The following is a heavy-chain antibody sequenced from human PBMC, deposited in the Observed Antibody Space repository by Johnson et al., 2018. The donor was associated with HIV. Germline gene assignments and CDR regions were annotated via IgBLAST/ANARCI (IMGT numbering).Heavy chain of an antibody. CDR1: GFTFSSYG. Sequence: QVQLVESGGGVVQPGGSLRLSCAASGFTFSSYGMHWVRQAPGKGLEWVAFIRYDGSNKYYADSVKGRFTISRDNSKNMLYLQMNSLRAEDTAVYYCASGALAYCGGDCYSDAVDIWGQGTMVTVSS. D-gene: IGHD2-21*02. CDR3: ASGALAYCGGDCYSDAVDI. V-gene: IGHV3-30*02. CDR2: IRYDGSNK. J-gene: IGHJ3*02.